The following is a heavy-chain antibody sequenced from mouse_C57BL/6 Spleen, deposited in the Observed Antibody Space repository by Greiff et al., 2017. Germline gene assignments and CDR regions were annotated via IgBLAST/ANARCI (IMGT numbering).Heavy chain of an antibody. CDR2: ISYDGSN. J-gene: IGHJ2*01. Sequence: EVQLQQSGPGLVKPSQSLSLTCSVSGYSITSGYYWNWIRQFPGNKLEWMGYISYDGSNNYNPSLKNLISITRDTSKNQFFLKLNSVTTEDTATYYCASYYGSSYLFDYWGQGTTLTVSS. V-gene: IGHV3-6*01. D-gene: IGHD1-1*01. CDR1: GYSITSGYY. CDR3: ASYYGSSYLFDY.